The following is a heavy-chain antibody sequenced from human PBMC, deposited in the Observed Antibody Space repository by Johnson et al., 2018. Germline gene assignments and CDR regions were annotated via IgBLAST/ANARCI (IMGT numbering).Heavy chain of an antibody. CDR2: ISSSTTTK. Sequence: VQLGESGGGLVKPGGSLRLSCAASGFTFSSYSMNWVRPAPGKGLEWDSYISSSTTTKYYADAVKGIFTISRDNAQNSLYLQMNSLRDEYTAVYYCARMKWELLGRYFQHWGQGTLVTVSS. D-gene: IGHD1-26*01. J-gene: IGHJ1*01. CDR3: ARMKWELLGRYFQH. CDR1: GFTFSSYS. V-gene: IGHV3-48*02.